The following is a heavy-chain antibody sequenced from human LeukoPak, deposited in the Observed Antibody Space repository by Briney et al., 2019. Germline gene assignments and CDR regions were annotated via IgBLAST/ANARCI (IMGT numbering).Heavy chain of an antibody. CDR3: ARADTFGGVIVPIGY. Sequence: GGSLRLSCAASGFTFSSYSMNWVRQAPGKGLEWVSSISSSSSYIYYADSVKGRFTISRDNAKNSLYLQMNSLRAEDTAVYYCARADTFGGVIVPIGYWGQGTLVIVSS. J-gene: IGHJ4*02. D-gene: IGHD3-16*02. CDR2: ISSSSSYI. V-gene: IGHV3-21*01. CDR1: GFTFSSYS.